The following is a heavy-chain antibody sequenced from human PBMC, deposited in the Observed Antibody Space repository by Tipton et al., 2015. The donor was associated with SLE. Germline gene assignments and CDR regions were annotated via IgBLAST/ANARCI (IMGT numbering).Heavy chain of an antibody. V-gene: IGHV4-59*11. D-gene: IGHD2-15*01. CDR3: AGAWQGYCSGGTCHVLDY. CDR2: ISYSETT. CDR1: GGSISSHY. Sequence: TLSLTCTVSGGSISSHYWSWIRQPPGKGLEWIGYISYSETTNHNPSLKSRVTISVDTSKNQFSLKLRSVTAADTAVYYCAGAWQGYCSGGTCHVLDYWGQGTLVTVSS. J-gene: IGHJ4*02.